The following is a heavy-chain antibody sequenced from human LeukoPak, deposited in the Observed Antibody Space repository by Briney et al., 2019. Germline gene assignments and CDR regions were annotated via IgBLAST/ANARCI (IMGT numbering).Heavy chain of an antibody. CDR2: IFYSGTT. CDR3: ARGGTYSSGWYWFDP. V-gene: IGHV4-59*01. Sequence: TSETLSLTCTVSGGSMNNDYWSWIRQPPGKGLEWIGHIFYSGTTNYNPSLKSRVTISVDTSKDQFSLKLTSVSAADTALYYCARGGTYSSGWYWFDPWGQGTLVTVSS. J-gene: IGHJ5*02. D-gene: IGHD6-19*01. CDR1: GGSMNNDY.